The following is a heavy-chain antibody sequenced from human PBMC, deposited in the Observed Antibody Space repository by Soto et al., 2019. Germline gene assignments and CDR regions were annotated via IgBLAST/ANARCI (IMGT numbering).Heavy chain of an antibody. CDR3: ARELPTTIRGGYYYSYGMDV. J-gene: IGHJ6*02. V-gene: IGHV3-74*03. Sequence: GGSLRLSCAASGFIFSSYLMHWVRQSPGKGLVWVSRLHSDGSTTTYADSVKGRFTISRDNAKNTLYLQMNSLRAEDTAVYYCARELPTTIRGGYYYSYGMDVWGQGTTVTVSS. CDR1: GFIFSSYL. D-gene: IGHD2-2*02. CDR2: LHSDGSTT.